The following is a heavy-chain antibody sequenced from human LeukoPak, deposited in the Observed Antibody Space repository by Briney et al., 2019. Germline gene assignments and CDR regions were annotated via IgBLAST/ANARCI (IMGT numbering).Heavy chain of an antibody. D-gene: IGHD3-3*01. CDR3: ARGGYYDSTY. CDR1: GGTFSSYT. V-gene: IGHV1-69*02. J-gene: IGHJ4*02. Sequence: GASVKVSCKASGGTFSSYTISWVRPAPGQGREWMGRIIPILGIANYAQKFQGRVTITADKSTSTAYMELSSLRSEDTAVYYCARGGYYDSTYWGQGTLVTVSS. CDR2: IIPILGIA.